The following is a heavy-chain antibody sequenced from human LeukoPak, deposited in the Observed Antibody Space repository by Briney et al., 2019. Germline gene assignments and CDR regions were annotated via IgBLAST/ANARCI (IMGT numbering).Heavy chain of an antibody. CDR1: GFPFNNYV. CDR3: AKRGLLQLYYAFDY. Sequence: GGSLRLSYSPSGFPFNNYVMRWVHPPPPKGLAWVACVSGIDGGTNYPHPVKGRFTLSRDNSKNTLYLQMNGLGAGDTAGYFCAKRGLLQLYYAFDYWGQGTLVAVSS. D-gene: IGHD5-18*01. CDR2: VSGIDGGT. J-gene: IGHJ4*02. V-gene: IGHV3-23*01.